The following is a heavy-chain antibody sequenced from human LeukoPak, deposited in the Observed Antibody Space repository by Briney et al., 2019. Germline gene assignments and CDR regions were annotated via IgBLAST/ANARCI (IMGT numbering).Heavy chain of an antibody. J-gene: IGHJ3*02. D-gene: IGHD3-10*01. CDR1: RFTFSSYA. V-gene: IGHV3-23*01. CDR3: AKDGSVLLWFGESDAFDI. Sequence: GGSLRLSCAASRFTFSSYAMSWVRQAPGKGLEWVSAISGSGGSTYYADSVKGRFTISRDNSKNTLYLQMNSLRAEDTAVYYCAKDGSVLLWFGESDAFDIWGQGTMVTVSS. CDR2: ISGSGGST.